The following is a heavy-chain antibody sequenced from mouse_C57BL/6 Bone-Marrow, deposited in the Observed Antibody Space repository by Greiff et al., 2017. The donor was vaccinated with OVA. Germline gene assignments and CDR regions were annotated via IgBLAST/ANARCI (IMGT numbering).Heavy chain of an antibody. V-gene: IGHV10-1*01. D-gene: IGHD1-1*01. CDR3: VSYYYGSPYAMDY. CDR2: IRSKSNNYAT. J-gene: IGHJ4*01. CDR1: GFSFNTYA. Sequence: DVKLQESGGGLVQPKGSLKLSCAASGFSFNTYAMNWVRQAPGKGLEWVARIRSKSNNYATYYADSVKDRFTISRDDSESMLYLQMNNLKTEDTAMYYCVSYYYGSPYAMDYWGQGTSVTVSS.